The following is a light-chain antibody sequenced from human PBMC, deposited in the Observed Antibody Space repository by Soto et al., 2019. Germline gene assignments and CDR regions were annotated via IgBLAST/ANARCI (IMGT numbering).Light chain of an antibody. CDR3: ISYRGSDTSYV. Sequence: QSVLTQPASVSGSRGQSITISGTGTSSDIGSYNYVAWYQQFPGKTPKLIIYEVRNRPSGVSFRFSGSKSGNTASLTISGLQAEDEADYYCISYRGSDTSYVFGTGTKVTVL. CDR1: SSDIGSYNY. J-gene: IGLJ1*01. V-gene: IGLV2-14*01. CDR2: EVR.